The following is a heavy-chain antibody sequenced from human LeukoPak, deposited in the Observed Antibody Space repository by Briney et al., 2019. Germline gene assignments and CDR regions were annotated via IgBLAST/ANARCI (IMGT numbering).Heavy chain of an antibody. Sequence: GGSLTLPCAASGFTFSSYSMNWVRQAPGKGLEWVSYISTSSSATYYADSVKGRFTISRDDAKNSLYLHMNSLRAEDTAVYYCARDRNPLRTYYYDSSGYYVWGQGTLATVSS. V-gene: IGHV3-48*01. CDR1: GFTFSSYS. D-gene: IGHD3-22*01. J-gene: IGHJ4*02. CDR3: ARDRNPLRTYYYDSSGYYV. CDR2: ISTSSSAT.